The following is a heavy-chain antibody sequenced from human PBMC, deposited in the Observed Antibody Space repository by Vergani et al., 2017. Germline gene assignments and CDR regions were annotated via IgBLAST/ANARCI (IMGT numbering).Heavy chain of an antibody. D-gene: IGHD6-13*01. CDR1: GGSISSSSYY. CDR2: IYYSGST. V-gene: IGHV4-39*01. J-gene: IGHJ5*02. Sequence: QLQLQESGPGLVKPSETLSLTCTVSGGSISSSSYYWGWIRQPPGKGLEWIGSIYYSGSTYYNPSLKSRVTISVDTSKNQFSLKLSSVTAADTAVYYCARDYYSSSWYEGWFDPWGQGTLVTVSS. CDR3: ARDYYSSSWYEGWFDP.